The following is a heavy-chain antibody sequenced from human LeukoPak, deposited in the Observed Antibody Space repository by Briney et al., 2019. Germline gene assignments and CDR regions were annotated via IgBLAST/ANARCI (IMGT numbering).Heavy chain of an antibody. CDR3: ARGSPGDLFDY. V-gene: IGHV3-48*04. CDR1: GFTFSSYS. D-gene: IGHD3-16*01. CDR2: ISSSSSTI. J-gene: IGHJ4*02. Sequence: QSGGSLRLSCAASGFTFSSYSMNWVRQAPGKGLEWVSYISSSSSTIYYADSVKGRFTISRDNAKNSLYLQMNSLRAEDTAVYYCARGSPGDLFDYWGQGTLVTVSS.